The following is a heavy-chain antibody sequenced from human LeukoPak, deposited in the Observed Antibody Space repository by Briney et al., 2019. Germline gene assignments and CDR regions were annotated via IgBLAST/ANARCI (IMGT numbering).Heavy chain of an antibody. CDR2: INHSGST. J-gene: IGHJ6*02. D-gene: IGHD3-10*01. V-gene: IGHV4-34*01. Sequence: SETLSLTCTVSGGSISSYYWSWIRQPPGKGLEWIGEINHSGSTNYNPSLKSRVTISVDTSKNQFSLKLSSVTAADTAVYYCARGPAMRFGELFRYYYYGMDVWGQGTTVTVSS. CDR1: GGSISSYY. CDR3: ARGPAMRFGELFRYYYYGMDV.